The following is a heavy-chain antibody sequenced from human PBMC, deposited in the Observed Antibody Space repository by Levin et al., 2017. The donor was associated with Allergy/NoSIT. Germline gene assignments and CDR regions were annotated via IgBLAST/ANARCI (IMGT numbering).Heavy chain of an antibody. CDR2: IDWDDDV. D-gene: IGHD4-17*01. CDR1: GFSVTTGDMY. CDR3: ARSVSTATKLDY. V-gene: IGHV2-70*11. J-gene: IGHJ4*02. Sequence: SGPTLVKPPQTLTLTCTFSGFSVTTGDMYIHWIRLPPGKALEWLARIDWDDDVYYNRSLMTSLTISKDTSKNQVVLTMTNVDPVDTATYYCARSVSTATKLDYWGPGILVTVSS.